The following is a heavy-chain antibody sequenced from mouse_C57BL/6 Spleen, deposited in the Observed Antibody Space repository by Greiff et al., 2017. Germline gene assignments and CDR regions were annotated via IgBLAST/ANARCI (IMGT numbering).Heavy chain of an antibody. CDR1: GYTFTSYW. CDR3: ARTYSNYHFDY. CDR2: IHPNSGST. J-gene: IGHJ2*01. V-gene: IGHV1-64*01. D-gene: IGHD2-5*01. Sequence: QVHVKQPGAELVKPGASVKLSCKASGYTFTSYWMHWVKQRPGQGLEWIGMIHPNSGSTNYNEKFKSKATLTVDKSSSTAYMQLSSLTSEDSAVYYCARTYSNYHFDYWGQGTTLTVSS.